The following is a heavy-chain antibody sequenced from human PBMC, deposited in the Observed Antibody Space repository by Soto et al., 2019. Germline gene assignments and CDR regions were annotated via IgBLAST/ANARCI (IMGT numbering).Heavy chain of an antibody. CDR2: ISYAGTA. V-gene: IGHV4-31*03. Sequence: QVQLHESGPGLVKPSQTLSLACTVSGVPIGSVGYFSTWIRQHPGEGLEWIGYISYAGTAYNAPSLTPRVTISFDTSNTQSSLNLISVTTADTAMYYCARLSCSGNSCSFGGALDVWGRGTMVTVSS. CDR3: ARLSCSGNSCSFGGALDV. J-gene: IGHJ3*01. CDR1: GVPIGSVGYF. D-gene: IGHD2-15*01.